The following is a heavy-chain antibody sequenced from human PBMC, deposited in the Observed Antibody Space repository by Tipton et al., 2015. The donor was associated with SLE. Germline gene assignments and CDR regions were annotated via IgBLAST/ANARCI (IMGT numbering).Heavy chain of an antibody. CDR2: IYYRGST. Sequence: TLSLTCTVSGGSISSSSYYWGWIRQPPGKGLEWIGSIYYRGSTNYNPSLKSRVTISVDTPKNRFSLKLSSVTAADTAVYYCARLRDPGYFDYWGQGTLVTVSS. D-gene: IGHD3-10*01. J-gene: IGHJ4*02. CDR1: GGSISSSSYY. CDR3: ARLRDPGYFDY. V-gene: IGHV4-39*07.